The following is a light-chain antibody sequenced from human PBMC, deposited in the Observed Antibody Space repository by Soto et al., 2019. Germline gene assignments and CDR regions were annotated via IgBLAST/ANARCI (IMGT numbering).Light chain of an antibody. CDR3: QQRSNRAIT. CDR2: DAA. Sequence: EVVMTQSPATLSVSPGDRATLSCRGSESVSRNVAWYHQNPAQAHRLLINDAANRAAGIPARFSGRGSGTDVTLTISSLQPEEFAVYYCQQRSNRAITIGDGNRLEIK. V-gene: IGKV3-11*01. J-gene: IGKJ5*01. CDR1: ESVSRN.